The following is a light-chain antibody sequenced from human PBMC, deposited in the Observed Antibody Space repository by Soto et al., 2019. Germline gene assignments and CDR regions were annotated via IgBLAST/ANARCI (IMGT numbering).Light chain of an antibody. V-gene: IGKV3-20*01. CDR3: QLYGSTLYT. CDR1: QSIRSSY. J-gene: IGKJ2*01. Sequence: DIVLTQSPDTLSLSPGDRATLSCRASQSIRSSYLAWYQQRPGQAPSLVIHTGYTRDDGIPDRFSGSGSETDFTLTIRRLEHEDFVVYSCQLYGSTLYTFGPGTKLDIK. CDR2: TGY.